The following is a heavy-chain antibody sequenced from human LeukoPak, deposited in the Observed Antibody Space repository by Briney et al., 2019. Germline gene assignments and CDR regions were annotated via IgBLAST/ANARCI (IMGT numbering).Heavy chain of an antibody. D-gene: IGHD2-2*01. CDR2: IDYSGST. CDR1: GGSISTYY. J-gene: IGHJ4*02. CDR3: ARDSSKYYFDY. V-gene: IGHV4-59*12. Sequence: SETLSLTCSVSGGSISTYYWSWVRQSPGKGLEWIGHIDYSGSTNYNPSLESRVAMSVDTFKKELTLKLSSVAAADTAVYYCARDSSKYYFDYWGQGTLVTVSS.